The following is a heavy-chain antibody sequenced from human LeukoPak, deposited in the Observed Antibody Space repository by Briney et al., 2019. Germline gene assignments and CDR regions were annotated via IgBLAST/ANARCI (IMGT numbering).Heavy chain of an antibody. CDR2: ISSSSSYI. CDR1: GFXFSSYS. Sequence: PGGSLRLPCAASGFXFSSYSINWVRQAPGKGLEWVSSISSSSSYIYYADSVKGRFTISRDNAKNSLYLQMNSLRAEDTAVYYCARDLGQLVDLINYGMDVWGQGTTVTVS. D-gene: IGHD6-13*01. CDR3: ARDLGQLVDLINYGMDV. J-gene: IGHJ6*02. V-gene: IGHV3-21*01.